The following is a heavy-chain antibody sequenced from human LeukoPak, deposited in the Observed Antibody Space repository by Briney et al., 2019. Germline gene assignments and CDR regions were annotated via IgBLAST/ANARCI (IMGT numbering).Heavy chain of an antibody. CDR3: ARGVTIFGVFIMERAFDI. CDR2: ISSSSSYI. D-gene: IGHD3-3*01. CDR1: GFTFSSYS. Sequence: PGGSLRLSCAASGFTFSSYSMNWVRQAPGKGREWVPSISSSSSYIYYADSVKGRFTISRDNAKNSLYLQMNSLRAEDTAVYYCARGVTIFGVFIMERAFDIWGQGTMVTVSS. V-gene: IGHV3-21*01. J-gene: IGHJ3*02.